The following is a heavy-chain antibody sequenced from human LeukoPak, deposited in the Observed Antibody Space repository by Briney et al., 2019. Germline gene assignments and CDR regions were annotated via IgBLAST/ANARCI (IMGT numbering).Heavy chain of an antibody. J-gene: IGHJ4*02. D-gene: IGHD3-16*01. CDR1: GFTFNIYG. CDR2: ISNSGSTL. Sequence: PGGSLRLSCAASGFTFNIYGMNWVRQAPGKGLEWVSYISNSGSTLYYADSVKGRLTISRDNAKNSLYLQMNSLRAEDTAVYYCAREGDTVMIDYWGQGTLVTVSS. V-gene: IGHV3-48*03. CDR3: AREGDTVMIDY.